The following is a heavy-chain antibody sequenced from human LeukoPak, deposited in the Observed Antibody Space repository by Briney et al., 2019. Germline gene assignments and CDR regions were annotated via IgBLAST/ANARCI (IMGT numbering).Heavy chain of an antibody. V-gene: IGHV4-59*08. CDR1: GGSISSYY. D-gene: IGHD3-9*01. J-gene: IGHJ4*02. CDR2: IYYGGST. CDR3: ARHGSYDILTGYIDY. Sequence: SETLSLTCTVSGGSISSYYWSWIRQPPGKGLEWIGYIYYGGSTNYNPSLKSRVTISVNTSKNQFSLKLSSVTAADTAVYYCARHGSYDILTGYIDYWGQGTLVTVSS.